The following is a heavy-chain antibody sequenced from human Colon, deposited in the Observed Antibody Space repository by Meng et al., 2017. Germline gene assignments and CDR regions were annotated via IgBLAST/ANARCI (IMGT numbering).Heavy chain of an antibody. CDR1: GFTFSSYA. Sequence: VQVVGSGGGLVQPGGSLRLSCAASGFTFSSYAMSWVRQAPGKGLEWVSAISRTGGSTFYADSVKGRFTISRDNFKNTVYLQVNSLRAEDTAIYYCAKGGSSGWYGGYYWGQGTLVTVSS. D-gene: IGHD6-19*01. V-gene: IGHV3-23*04. J-gene: IGHJ4*02. CDR3: AKGGSSGWYGGYY. CDR2: ISRTGGST.